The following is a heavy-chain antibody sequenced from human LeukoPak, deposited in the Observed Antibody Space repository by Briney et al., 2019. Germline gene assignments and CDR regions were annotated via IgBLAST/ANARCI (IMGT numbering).Heavy chain of an antibody. CDR1: GGSISSYY. J-gene: IGHJ6*03. CDR3: ARDGAVAGPSSMDV. V-gene: IGHV4-59*01. CDR2: IYYSGST. Sequence: SETLSLTCTVSGGSISSYYWSWIRQPPGKGLEWIGYIYYSGSTNYNPSLKSQVTISVDTSKNQFSLKLSSVTAADTAVYYCARDGAVAGPSSMDVWGKGTTVTVSS. D-gene: IGHD6-19*01.